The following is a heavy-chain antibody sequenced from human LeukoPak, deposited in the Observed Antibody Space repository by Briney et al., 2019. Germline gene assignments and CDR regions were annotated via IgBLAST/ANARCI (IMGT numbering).Heavy chain of an antibody. J-gene: IGHJ4*02. Sequence: GGSLRLSCAASGFTFSYYWMSWVRQAPGKGPEWVANIKQDGTEKYYVDSVKGRFTISRDNSKNTLYLQMNSLRAEDTAVYYCAKGALVGATGDFDYWGQGTLVTVSS. D-gene: IGHD1-26*01. V-gene: IGHV3-7*03. CDR1: GFTFSYYW. CDR2: IKQDGTEK. CDR3: AKGALVGATGDFDY.